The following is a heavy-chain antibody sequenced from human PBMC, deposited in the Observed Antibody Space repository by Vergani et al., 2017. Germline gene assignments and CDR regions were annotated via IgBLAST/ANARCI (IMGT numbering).Heavy chain of an antibody. CDR1: GFTFSSYG. Sequence: VHLLESGGGLIQPGGSLRLSCAASGFTFSSYGMHWVRQAPGKGLEWVAVIWYDGSNKYYADSVKGRFTISRDNSKNTLYLQMNSLRAEDTAVYYCARDQEPFYYDFWSGPIRGAFDIWGQGTMVTVSS. CDR3: ARDQEPFYYDFWSGPIRGAFDI. CDR2: IWYDGSNK. D-gene: IGHD3-3*01. V-gene: IGHV3-33*01. J-gene: IGHJ3*02.